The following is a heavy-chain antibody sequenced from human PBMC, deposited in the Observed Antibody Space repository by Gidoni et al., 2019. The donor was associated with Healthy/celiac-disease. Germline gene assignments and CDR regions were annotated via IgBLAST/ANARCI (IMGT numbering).Heavy chain of an antibody. CDR2: ISSSSSTI. V-gene: IGHV3-48*04. D-gene: IGHD4-17*01. CDR3: ARGADYGGPRTGWYFDL. Sequence: EVQLVASGGGLVQPGGSLRLSCAASGFTFSSSRMNWVRQAPGKGLEWVSYISSSSSTIYYADSVKGRFTISRDNAKNSLYLQMNSLRAEDTAVYYCARGADYGGPRTGWYFDLWGRGTLVTVSS. CDR1: GFTFSSSR. J-gene: IGHJ2*01.